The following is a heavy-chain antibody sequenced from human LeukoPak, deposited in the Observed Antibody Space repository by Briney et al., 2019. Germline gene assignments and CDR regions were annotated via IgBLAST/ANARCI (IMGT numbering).Heavy chain of an antibody. CDR1: GFTVSSNY. CDR2: IYSGGST. V-gene: IGHV3-53*04. Sequence: GGSLRLSCAASGFTVSSNYMSWVRQAPGKGLEWVSVIYSGGSTYYADSVKGRFTISRHNSKNTLYLQMNSLRAEDTAVYYCARGIFSSGYYNFDYWGQGTLVTVSP. D-gene: IGHD3-22*01. J-gene: IGHJ4*02. CDR3: ARGIFSSGYYNFDY.